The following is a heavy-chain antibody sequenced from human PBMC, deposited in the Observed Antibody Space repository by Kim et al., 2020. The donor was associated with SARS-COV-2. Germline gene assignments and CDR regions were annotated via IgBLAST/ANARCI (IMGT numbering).Heavy chain of an antibody. J-gene: IGHJ5*02. D-gene: IGHD2-15*01. CDR2: INSEGSTT. CDR1: GFTFNSYW. Sequence: GGSLRRSCAASGFTFNSYWMQWVRQAPGKGLVWVSRINSEGSTTRYAGSVKGRFSISRDNAKNILYLQMNSLRAEDTAVYFCARDPTYCSGGSCYSNGFGPWGQGTLVTVSS. V-gene: IGHV3-74*01. CDR3: ARDPTYCSGGSCYSNGFGP.